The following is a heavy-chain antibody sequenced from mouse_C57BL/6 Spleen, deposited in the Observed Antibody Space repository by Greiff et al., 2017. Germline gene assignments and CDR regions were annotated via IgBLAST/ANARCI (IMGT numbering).Heavy chain of an antibody. CDR3: ASLGRGYAMDY. J-gene: IGHJ4*01. Sequence: QVQLQQSGAELARPGASVKLSCKASGYTFTSYGISWVKQRTGQGLEWIGEIYPSDSYTNYNQKFKGKATLTVDTSSSTAYMQLSSLTSEDSAVYYCASLGRGYAMDYWGQGTSVTVSS. V-gene: IGHV1-81*01. D-gene: IGHD4-1*01. CDR2: IYPSDSYT. CDR1: GYTFTSYG.